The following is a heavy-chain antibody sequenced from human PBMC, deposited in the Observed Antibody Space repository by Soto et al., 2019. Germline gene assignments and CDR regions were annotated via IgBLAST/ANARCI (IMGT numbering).Heavy chain of an antibody. V-gene: IGHV3-33*01. Sequence: GGSLRLSCAASGFTFSSYGMHWVRQAPGKGLEWVAVIWYDGSNKYYADSVKGRFTISRDNSKNTLYLQMNSLRAEDTAVYYCASLEAGGAFDIWGQGTMVTVSS. CDR2: IWYDGSNK. D-gene: IGHD3-3*01. CDR3: ASLEAGGAFDI. J-gene: IGHJ3*02. CDR1: GFTFSSYG.